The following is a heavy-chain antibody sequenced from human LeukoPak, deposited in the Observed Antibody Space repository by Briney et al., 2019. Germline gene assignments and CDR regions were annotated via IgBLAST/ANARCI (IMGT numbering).Heavy chain of an antibody. CDR2: ISGDGGST. CDR3: AKDKSNWNPGAFDI. Sequence: AGGSLRLSCAASGFTFDDYAMHWVRQAPGKGPEWVSLISGDGGSTYYADSVKGRFTISRDNSKNSLYLQMNSLRTEDTALYYCAKDKSNWNPGAFDIWGQGTMVTVSS. J-gene: IGHJ3*02. D-gene: IGHD1-20*01. CDR1: GFTFDDYA. V-gene: IGHV3-43*02.